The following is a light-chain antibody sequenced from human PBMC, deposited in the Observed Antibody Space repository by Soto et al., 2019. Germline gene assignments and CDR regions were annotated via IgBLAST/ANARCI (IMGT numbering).Light chain of an antibody. J-gene: IGLJ2*01. CDR1: SSDVGDYNY. CDR3: SSYAGSKNFVV. CDR2: EVT. V-gene: IGLV2-8*01. Sequence: QSALTQPPSASGSPGQSVTISCTGTSSDVGDYNYVSWYQQHPYKAPKLILYEVTKRPSGIPDRFSGSKSGNTASLTVSGLQAEDEADYYCSSYAGSKNFVVFGGGTQLTVL.